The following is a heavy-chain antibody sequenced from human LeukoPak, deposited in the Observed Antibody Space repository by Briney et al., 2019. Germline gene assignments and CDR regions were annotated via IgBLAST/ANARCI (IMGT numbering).Heavy chain of an antibody. V-gene: IGHV1-2*02. CDR1: GYTFTGHY. CDR2: INPNSGGT. D-gene: IGHD3-22*01. J-gene: IGHJ3*02. CDR3: ARHIRMYYYDSSGPSGAFDI. Sequence: ASVKVSCKASGYTFTGHYMHWVRQAPGQGLEWMGWINPNSGGTNYAQKFQGRVTMTRDTSISTAYMELSRLRSDDTAVYYCARHIRMYYYDSSGPSGAFDIWGQGTMVTVSS.